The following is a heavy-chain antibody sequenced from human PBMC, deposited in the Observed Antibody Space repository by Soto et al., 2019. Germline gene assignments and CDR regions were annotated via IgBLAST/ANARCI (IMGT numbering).Heavy chain of an antibody. V-gene: IGHV4-34*01. D-gene: IGHD3-3*01. CDR1: GGSFIGYY. CDR3: ATLGHYDFWSGFRKGNWFDP. Sequence: QVQLQQWGAGLLKPSETVSLTCAVYGGSFIGYYGTWIRQPPGKGLEWIGEINHSGSTNYNPSLKSRVTISADTSKTQFSLRLSSVTAADTAVYYCATLGHYDFWSGFRKGNWFDPWGQGTLVTVSS. CDR2: INHSGST. J-gene: IGHJ5*02.